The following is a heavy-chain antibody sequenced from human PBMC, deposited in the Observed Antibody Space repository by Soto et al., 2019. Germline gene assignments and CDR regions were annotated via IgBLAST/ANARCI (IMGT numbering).Heavy chain of an antibody. CDR2: TYYRSKWYN. CDR3: ANLQSSSHTMDV. Sequence: TLSLTCAISGDSVSSNSAAWNWIRQSPSRGLEWLGKTYYRSKWYNEYAESVKSRITINPDTSKNQFSLQLNSVTPEDTAVYYCANLQSSSHTMDVWGQGTTVTVSS. D-gene: IGHD6-6*01. J-gene: IGHJ6*02. CDR1: GDSVSSNSAA. V-gene: IGHV6-1*01.